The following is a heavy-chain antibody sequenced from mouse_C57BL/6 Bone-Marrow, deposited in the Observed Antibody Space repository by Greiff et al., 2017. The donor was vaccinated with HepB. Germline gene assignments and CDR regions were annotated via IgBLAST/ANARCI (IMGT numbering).Heavy chain of an antibody. CDR3: TRVYYYGSTQYYYAMDY. CDR1: GFTFSSYA. CDR2: ISSGGDYI. J-gene: IGHJ4*01. Sequence: EVQRVESGEGLVKPGGSLKLSCAASGFTFSSYAMSWVRQTPEKRLEWVAYISSGGDYIYYADTVKGRFTISRDNARNTLYLQMSSLKSEDTAMYYCTRVYYYGSTQYYYAMDYWGQGTSVTVSS. V-gene: IGHV5-9-1*02. D-gene: IGHD1-1*01.